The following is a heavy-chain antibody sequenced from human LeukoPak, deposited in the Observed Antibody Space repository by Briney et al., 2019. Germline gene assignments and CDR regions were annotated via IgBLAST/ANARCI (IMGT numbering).Heavy chain of an antibody. D-gene: IGHD6-6*01. CDR1: GFPFSNYW. Sequence: GGSLRLSCAASGFPFSNYWMQWVRQVPGEGPVWVSRINSDGGTTSYVDSVKGRFAISRDNAKNTVYLQMNSLRAEDTAVYYCVRGIGSSDSDYWGQGTLVTVFS. J-gene: IGHJ4*02. CDR2: INSDGGTT. V-gene: IGHV3-74*01. CDR3: VRGIGSSDSDY.